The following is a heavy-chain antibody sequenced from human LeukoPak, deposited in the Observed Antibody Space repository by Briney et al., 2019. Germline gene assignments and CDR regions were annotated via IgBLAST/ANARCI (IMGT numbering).Heavy chain of an antibody. J-gene: IGHJ5*02. CDR2: ISSSSSTI. V-gene: IGHV3-48*01. CDR1: GFTFSSYS. CDR3: ARIRRGNWFDP. Sequence: PGGSLRLSCAASGFTFSSYSMNWVRQAPGKGLEWVSYISSSSSTIYYADSVKGRFTISRDNAKNSLYLQMNSLRAEDTAVYYCARIRRGNWFDPWGQGTLVTVSS. D-gene: IGHD3-10*01.